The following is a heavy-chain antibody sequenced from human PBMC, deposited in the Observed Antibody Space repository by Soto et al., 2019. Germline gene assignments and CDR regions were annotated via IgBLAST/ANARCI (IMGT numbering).Heavy chain of an antibody. V-gene: IGHV3-23*01. D-gene: IGHD4-17*01. CDR3: ARDYGDYRLDY. Sequence: EVQLLESGGGFVQPGGSLRLSCAASGFTFSNYGMSWVRQAPGKGLEWVSSSSGSDGTKYYADSVKGRFTVSRDNPQSTLSLHMNSLRSEDTAVYHCARDYGDYRLDYWGQGTLVTVSS. J-gene: IGHJ4*02. CDR1: GFTFSNYG. CDR2: SSGSDGTK.